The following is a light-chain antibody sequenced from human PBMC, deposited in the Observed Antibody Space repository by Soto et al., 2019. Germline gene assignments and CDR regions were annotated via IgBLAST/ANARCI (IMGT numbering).Light chain of an antibody. V-gene: IGKV3-20*01. CDR3: QQYGSSPFT. CDR2: GAS. J-gene: IGKJ3*01. Sequence: EIVLTQSPDTLSLSPGERATLSCRASQSVSSYLAWYQQKPGQAPRLLIYGASNRATGIPDRLSGSGSGTDFTLIISRLEPEDFAVYYCQQYGSSPFTFGPGTKVDLK. CDR1: QSVSSY.